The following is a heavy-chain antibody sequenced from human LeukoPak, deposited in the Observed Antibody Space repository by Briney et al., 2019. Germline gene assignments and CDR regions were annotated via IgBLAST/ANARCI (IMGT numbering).Heavy chain of an antibody. CDR3: ARIPSGVYFDWLQSYFDY. Sequence: SETLSLTCTVSGYSISSGYYWGWIRQPPGKGLEWIGSIYHSGNTYYNPSLKSRVTISVDTSKNQFSLKLSSVTAADTAVYYCARIPSGVYFDWLQSYFDYWGQGTLVTVSS. CDR2: IYHSGNT. D-gene: IGHD3-9*01. J-gene: IGHJ4*02. V-gene: IGHV4-38-2*02. CDR1: GYSISSGYY.